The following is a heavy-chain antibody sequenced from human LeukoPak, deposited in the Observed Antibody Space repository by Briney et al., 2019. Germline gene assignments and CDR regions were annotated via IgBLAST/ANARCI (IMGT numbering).Heavy chain of an antibody. V-gene: IGHV3-23*01. CDR2: ISGSGGTT. Sequence: GGSLRLSCAASGFTFNSHAMSWVRQAPGKGLEWVSVISGSGGTTYYADSVKGRFTISRDSSKNTLYLQMNSLRAEDTAVYYCAKDYYDSSAYYWPDAFDIWGQGTMVTVSS. CDR1: GFTFNSHA. CDR3: AKDYYDSSAYYWPDAFDI. D-gene: IGHD3-22*01. J-gene: IGHJ3*02.